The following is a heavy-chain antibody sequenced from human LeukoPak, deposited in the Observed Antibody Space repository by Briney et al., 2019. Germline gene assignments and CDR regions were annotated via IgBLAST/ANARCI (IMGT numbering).Heavy chain of an antibody. J-gene: IGHJ5*02. CDR1: GYTFTSYG. CDR3: ARDVATVTTLNWFDP. CDR2: ISAYNGNT. V-gene: IGHV1-18*04. Sequence: ASVKVSCKASGYTFTSYGISWVRQAPGQGLEWMGWISAYNGNTNYAQKLQGRVTMTTDTSTSTAYMELRSLRSDDTAVYYCARDVATVTTLNWFDPWGREPWSPSPQ. D-gene: IGHD4-17*01.